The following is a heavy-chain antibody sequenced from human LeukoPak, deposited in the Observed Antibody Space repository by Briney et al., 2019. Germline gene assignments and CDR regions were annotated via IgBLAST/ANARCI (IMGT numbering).Heavy chain of an antibody. J-gene: IGHJ4*02. V-gene: IGHV3-13*01. D-gene: IGHD6-19*01. CDR3: ARAKSVADLDY. Sequence: GGSLRLSCAASGFTFSSYDMRWVRQATGKGLEWVSAIGTAGDTYYPGSVKGRFTISRENAKNSLYLQMNSLRAEDTAVYYCARAKSVADLDYWGQGTLVTVSS. CDR2: IGTAGDT. CDR1: GFTFSSYD.